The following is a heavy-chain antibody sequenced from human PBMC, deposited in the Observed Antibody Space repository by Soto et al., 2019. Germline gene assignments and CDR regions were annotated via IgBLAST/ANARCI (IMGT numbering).Heavy chain of an antibody. CDR1: GFTFSSYG. J-gene: IGHJ4*02. V-gene: IGHV3-30*18. D-gene: IGHD1-26*01. Sequence: QVHLVESGGGVVQPGRSLRLSCTASGFTFSSYGMSWVRQAPGKGLEWMTIISYDGSLKYYADSLKGRFTVSRDNSKNTLYLQMNSLRADDTAVYYCAKEIKPVSSPWDFDYWGQGTLVTVSS. CDR2: ISYDGSLK. CDR3: AKEIKPVSSPWDFDY.